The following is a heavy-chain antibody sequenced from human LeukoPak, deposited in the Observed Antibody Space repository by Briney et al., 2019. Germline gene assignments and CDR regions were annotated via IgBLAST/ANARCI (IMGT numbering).Heavy chain of an antibody. CDR2: IKPDGSEK. Sequence: GGSLGLSCAASGFMFSSYWMAWVRHAPGKGLEWVAHIKPDGSEKYYVDSVKGRLTISRDNAKNSLYVQMNNLRAEDTAVYYCGRVRCTTTTCWGALYFDYWGQGTLVTVSS. D-gene: IGHD2-2*01. CDR1: GFMFSSYW. CDR3: GRVRCTTTTCWGALYFDY. V-gene: IGHV3-7*01. J-gene: IGHJ4*02.